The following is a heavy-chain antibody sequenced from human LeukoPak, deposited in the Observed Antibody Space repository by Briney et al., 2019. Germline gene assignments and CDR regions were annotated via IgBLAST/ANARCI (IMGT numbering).Heavy chain of an antibody. J-gene: IGHJ4*02. D-gene: IGHD6-19*01. CDR1: GFTFSSYG. Sequence: PGGSLRLSCAASGFTFSSYGMHWVRQAPGKGLEWVAVISYEGSNKYYADSVKGRFTISRDNSKNTLYLQMNSLRAEDTAVYYCAKTASSGWYFHFDYWGQGTLVTVSS. V-gene: IGHV3-30*18. CDR2: ISYEGSNK. CDR3: AKTASSGWYFHFDY.